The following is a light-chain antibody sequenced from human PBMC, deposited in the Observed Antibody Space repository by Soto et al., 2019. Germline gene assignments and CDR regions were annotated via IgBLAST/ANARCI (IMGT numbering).Light chain of an antibody. CDR1: QSVSSSY. CDR3: QQYGNSPWT. Sequence: EVVLTQSPGTLALSRGERATLSCRASQSVSSSYLAWYQHRPGQAPRLLIFGASSRATGIPDRFSGTGSGTDFTLNIRRLEPEDFAVYYCQQYGNSPWTFGQGTKVEIK. V-gene: IGKV3-20*01. CDR2: GAS. J-gene: IGKJ1*01.